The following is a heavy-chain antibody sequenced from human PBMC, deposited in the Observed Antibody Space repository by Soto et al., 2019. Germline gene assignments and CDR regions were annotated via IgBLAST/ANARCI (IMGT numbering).Heavy chain of an antibody. CDR1: GYTFTGYY. CDR2: INPNSGGT. Sequence: ASVKVSCKASGYTFTGYYMHWVRQAPGQVLEWMGWINPNSGGTNYAQKFQGWVTMTRDTSISTAYMELSRLRSDDTAVYYCARDRNYDFWSGYSPYYYYYMDVWGKGTTVTVSS. J-gene: IGHJ6*03. D-gene: IGHD3-3*01. V-gene: IGHV1-2*04. CDR3: ARDRNYDFWSGYSPYYYYYMDV.